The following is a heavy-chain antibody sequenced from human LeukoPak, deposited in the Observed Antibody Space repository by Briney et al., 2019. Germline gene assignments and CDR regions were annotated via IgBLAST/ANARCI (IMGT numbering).Heavy chain of an antibody. V-gene: IGHV5-51*01. Sequence: GESLKISCNGSGYSFANHWIGWVRQMPGKGLEWMGIVYPGDSDTRYSPSFQGQVTMSADKSISTAYLQWSSLKAADTAMYFCARHLSSGSGNYHFDYWGQGTLVTVSS. J-gene: IGHJ4*02. CDR3: ARHLSSGSGNYHFDY. D-gene: IGHD3-10*01. CDR2: VYPGDSDT. CDR1: GYSFANHW.